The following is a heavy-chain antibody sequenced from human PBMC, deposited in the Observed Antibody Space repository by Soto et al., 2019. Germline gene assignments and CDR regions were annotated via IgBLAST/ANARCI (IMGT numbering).Heavy chain of an antibody. V-gene: IGHV4-34*01. D-gene: IGHD2-8*01. CDR3: ARGRRKNRIMVYAPTELNY. CDR1: GGSFSGYY. CDR2: INHSGST. J-gene: IGHJ4*02. Sequence: SETLSLTCAVYGGSFSGYYWSWIRQPPGKGLEWIGEINHSGSTNYNPSLKSRVTISVDTSKNQFSLKLSSVTAADTAVYYCARGRRKNRIMVYAPTELNYWGQGTLVTVSS.